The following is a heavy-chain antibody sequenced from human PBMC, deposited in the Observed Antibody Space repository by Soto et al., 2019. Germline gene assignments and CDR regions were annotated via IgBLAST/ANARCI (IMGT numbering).Heavy chain of an antibody. J-gene: IGHJ4*02. CDR2: IWYDGSNK. CDR1: GFTFSSYG. D-gene: IGHD6-19*01. Sequence: QVQLVESGGGVVQPGRSLRLSCAASGFTFSSYGMHWVRQAPGKGLEWVAVIWYDGSNKYYADSVKGRFTISRDNSKNTLDLQMNSLRAEDTAVYYCARKGIAVAGFDYWGQGTLVTVSS. CDR3: ARKGIAVAGFDY. V-gene: IGHV3-33*01.